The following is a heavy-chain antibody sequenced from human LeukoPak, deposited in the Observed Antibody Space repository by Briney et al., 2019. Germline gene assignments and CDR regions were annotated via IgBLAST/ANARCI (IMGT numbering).Heavy chain of an antibody. Sequence: ASVKVSCKASGYTFTSYYMHWVRQAPGQGLEWMGIINPSGGSTSYAQKFQGRVTMTRDTSTSTVYMELSSLRSEDTAVYYCARDLLSSSGSYRVSVYFDYWGQGTLSPSPQ. J-gene: IGHJ4*02. D-gene: IGHD1-26*01. CDR3: ARDLLSSSGSYRVSVYFDY. CDR1: GYTFTSYY. V-gene: IGHV1-46*03. CDR2: INPSGGST.